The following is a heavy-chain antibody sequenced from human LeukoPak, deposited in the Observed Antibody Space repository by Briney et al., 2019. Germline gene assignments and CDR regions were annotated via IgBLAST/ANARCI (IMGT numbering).Heavy chain of an antibody. J-gene: IGHJ3*02. CDR2: IGGSGGNT. CDR3: AVSGGDYEDDAFDI. D-gene: IGHD3-16*01. Sequence: GGSLRLSCAASGFTFSSFAMSWVRQAPVKGLEWEWVSAIGGSGGNTDYADSVKGRFTICRDNSKNTLYLQMNSLRAEDTAVYYCAVSGGDYEDDAFDIWGQGTMVTVSS. V-gene: IGHV3-23*01. CDR1: GFTFSSFA.